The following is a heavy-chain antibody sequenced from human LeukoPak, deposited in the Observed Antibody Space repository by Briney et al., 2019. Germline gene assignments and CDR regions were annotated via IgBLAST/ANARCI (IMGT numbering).Heavy chain of an antibody. J-gene: IGHJ5*02. CDR2: IYTSGST. CDR1: GGSISSGSYY. CDR3: ARDGTIFGVVMGP. Sequence: SETLSLTCTVSGGSISSGSYYWRWIRQPAGKGLEWIGRIYTSGSTNYNPSLKSRVTISVDTSKNQFSLKLSSVTAADTAVYYCARDGTIFGVVMGPWGQGTLVTVSS. V-gene: IGHV4-61*02. D-gene: IGHD3-3*01.